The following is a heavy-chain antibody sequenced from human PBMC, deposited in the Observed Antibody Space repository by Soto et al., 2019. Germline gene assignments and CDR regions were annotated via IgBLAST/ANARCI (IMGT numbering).Heavy chain of an antibody. CDR2: IIPIFGTA. D-gene: IGHD2-2*03. CDR1: GGTFSSYA. Sequence: SVKVSCKASGGTFSSYAISWVRQAPGQGLEWMGGIIPIFGTANYAQKFQGRVTITADESTSTAYMELSSLRSEDTAVYYCASGSVDIVVVPAATYYYYGMDVWGQGTTVTVSS. J-gene: IGHJ6*02. V-gene: IGHV1-69*13. CDR3: ASGSVDIVVVPAATYYYYGMDV.